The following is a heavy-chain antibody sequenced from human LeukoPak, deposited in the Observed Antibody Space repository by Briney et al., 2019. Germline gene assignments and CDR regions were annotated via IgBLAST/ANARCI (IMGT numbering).Heavy chain of an antibody. CDR1: GFAFTSYW. Sequence: GRSLRLSCAASGFAFTSYWIYCVRQAPGKGLEWVANIKQAGSEKSSVGSVKGRFTISRDNANNSLYLQMNSLRAEDTAVYYCARDPSCSGGSCRDGYFDYWGQGTLVAVSS. CDR2: IKQAGSEK. V-gene: IGHV3-7*01. J-gene: IGHJ4*02. D-gene: IGHD2-15*01. CDR3: ARDPSCSGGSCRDGYFDY.